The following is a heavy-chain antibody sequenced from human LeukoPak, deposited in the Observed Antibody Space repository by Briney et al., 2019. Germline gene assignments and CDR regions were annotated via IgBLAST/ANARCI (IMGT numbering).Heavy chain of an antibody. CDR3: AKGRYPGSGSYLNSHDY. Sequence: PGGSLRLSCAASGFTFSSYEMNWVRQAPGKGLEWVSLISGGGDRTYYADSVKGRFTISRDNSKNTLYLQMNGLRAEDTAVYSCAKGRYPGSGSYLNSHDYWGQGTLVTVSS. CDR1: GFTFSSYE. J-gene: IGHJ4*02. D-gene: IGHD3-10*01. V-gene: IGHV3-23*01. CDR2: ISGGGDRT.